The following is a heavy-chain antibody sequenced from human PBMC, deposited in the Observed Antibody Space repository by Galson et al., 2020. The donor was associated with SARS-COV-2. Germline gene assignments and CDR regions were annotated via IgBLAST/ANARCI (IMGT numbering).Heavy chain of an antibody. CDR3: ARDRLKYSSGWLIFDY. J-gene: IGHJ4*02. D-gene: IGHD6-19*01. CDR1: GFTFSSYA. CDR2: ISYDGSNK. V-gene: IGHV3-30*04. Sequence: GESLKISCAASGFTFSSYATHWVRQAPGKGLEWVAVISYDGSNKYYADSVKGRFTISRDNSKNTLYLQMNSLRAEDTAVYYCARDRLKYSSGWLIFDYWGQGTLVTVSS.